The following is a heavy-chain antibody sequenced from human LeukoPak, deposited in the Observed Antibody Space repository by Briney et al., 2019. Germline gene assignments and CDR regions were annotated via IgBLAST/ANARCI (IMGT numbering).Heavy chain of an antibody. J-gene: IGHJ6*03. CDR2: MNPNRGDT. V-gene: IGHV1-8*01. CDR1: GYTFTSYD. CDR3: ATTDPYCSSTSCYHRGYYYMDV. D-gene: IGHD2-2*01. Sequence: VASVKVSCKASGYTFTSYDIHWVRQATGQGLEWMGRMNPNRGDTDYAQKFQGRVTMTRDTSISTAYMELSSLRSEDTAVYYCATTDPYCSSTSCYHRGYYYMDVWGKGTTVTVSS.